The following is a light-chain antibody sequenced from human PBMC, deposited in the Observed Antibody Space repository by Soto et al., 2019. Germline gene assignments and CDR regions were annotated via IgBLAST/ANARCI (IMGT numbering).Light chain of an antibody. CDR2: QTS. V-gene: IGKV3-11*01. J-gene: IGKJ1*01. Sequence: EIVLTQSTATLSSFPGDRVTLSCRASQYINTRLAWYQHRPGQAPRLLIYQTSIRAAGIPARFSASGSGTDFTLTISDVQPEDFALYYCHQRQSWPRTVGQGTKVDIK. CDR3: HQRQSWPRT. CDR1: QYINTR.